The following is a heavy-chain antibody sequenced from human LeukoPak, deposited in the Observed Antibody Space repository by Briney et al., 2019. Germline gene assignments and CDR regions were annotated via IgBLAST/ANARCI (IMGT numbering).Heavy chain of an antibody. CDR1: GFTFDDYA. Sequence: GRSLRLSCAASGFTFDDYAMHWVRQAPGKALEWVSGISWNSASIDYADSVKGRFTISRDNAKNSLYLQMNSLRAEATALYYCAKGPNSSGWSGWFDPWGQGTLVTVSS. CDR3: AKGPNSSGWSGWFDP. V-gene: IGHV3-9*01. J-gene: IGHJ5*02. D-gene: IGHD6-19*01. CDR2: ISWNSASI.